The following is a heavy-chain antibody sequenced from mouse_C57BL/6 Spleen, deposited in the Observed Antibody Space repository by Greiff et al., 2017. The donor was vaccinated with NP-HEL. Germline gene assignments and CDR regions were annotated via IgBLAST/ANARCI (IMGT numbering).Heavy chain of an antibody. D-gene: IGHD2-4*01. Sequence: QVQLQQPGAELVRPGSSVKLSCKASGYTFTSYWMHWVKQRPIQGLEWIGNIDPSDSETHYNQKFKDKATLTVDKSSSTAYMQLSSLTSEDSAVYYCALGGTMIKWYFDVWGTGTTVTVSS. CDR2: IDPSDSET. V-gene: IGHV1-52*01. CDR3: ALGGTMIKWYFDV. CDR1: GYTFTSYW. J-gene: IGHJ1*03.